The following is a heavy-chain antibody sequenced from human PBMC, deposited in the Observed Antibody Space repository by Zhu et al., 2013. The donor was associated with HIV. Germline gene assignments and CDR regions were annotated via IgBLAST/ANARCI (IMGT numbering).Heavy chain of an antibody. CDR1: GYTFTSYY. J-gene: IGHJ3*02. D-gene: IGHD3-10*01. CDR3: ARESPPLGGETVHAFDI. V-gene: IGHV1-46*01. CDR2: INPSGGST. Sequence: QVQLVQSGAEVRSLGLSEGSCKASGYTFTSYYMHWVRQAPGQGLEWMGIINPSGGSTSYAQKFQGRVTMTRDTSTSTVYMELSSLRSEDTAVYYCARESPPLGGETVHAFDIWGQGTMVTVSS.